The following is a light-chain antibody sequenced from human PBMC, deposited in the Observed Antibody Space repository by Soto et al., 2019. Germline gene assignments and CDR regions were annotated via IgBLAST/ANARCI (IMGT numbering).Light chain of an antibody. V-gene: IGLV2-8*01. J-gene: IGLJ2*01. CDR2: EVS. CDR3: SSYAGNNNVI. Sequence: QPVLTQPPSASGSPGQSVTISCTGTNSDVGGNNYVSWYQQHPGEAPKLIIYEVSQRPSGVPDRFSGSKSGNTASLTVSGLQAEDEADYYCSSYAGNNNVIFGGGTKVTVL. CDR1: NSDVGGNNY.